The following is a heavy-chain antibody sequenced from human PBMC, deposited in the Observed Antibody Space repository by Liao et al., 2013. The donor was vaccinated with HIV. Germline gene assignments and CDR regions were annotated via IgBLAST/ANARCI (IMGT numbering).Heavy chain of an antibody. J-gene: IGHJ4*02. CDR3: ARVMKTCSGFDCHHGGTNY. CDR2: VYYSGSS. D-gene: IGHD2-15*01. V-gene: IGHV4-39*07. Sequence: QLQLHESGPGLVKPSETLSLTCTVSGGSISSTAFYWAWIRQSPGKGLEWIGNVYYSGSSHYNPSFKSRLTISIDTSRNQFSLRLTSVTAADTAVYYCARVMKTCSGFDCHHGGTNYWGEGTLVTVSS. CDR1: GGSISSTAFY.